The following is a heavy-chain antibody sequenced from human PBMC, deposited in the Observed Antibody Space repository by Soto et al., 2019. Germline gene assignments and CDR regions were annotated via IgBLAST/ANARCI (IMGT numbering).Heavy chain of an antibody. CDR1: GGSVSSDTHY. V-gene: IGHV4-61*01. J-gene: IGHJ6*02. D-gene: IGHD2-2*02. CDR3: ARFVSSCSGTTCYTRADV. CDR2: IYSSGST. Sequence: QVQLQESGPGLVKPSETLSLTCTVSGGSVSSDTHYWSWIRQPPGKRLEWIGFIYSSGSTNYNPALTSRVTRSVDTSKNQFSLKLRSVIAADTAVYHCARFVSSCSGTTCYTRADVWGQGSTVTVSS.